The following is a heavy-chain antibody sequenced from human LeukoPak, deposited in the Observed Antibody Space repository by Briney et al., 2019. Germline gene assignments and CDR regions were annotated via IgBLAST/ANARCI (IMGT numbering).Heavy chain of an antibody. CDR1: GFTVSSNY. Sequence: GGSLRLSCAASGFTVSSNYMSWVRQAPGKGLEWVSVIYSGGSTYYADSVKGRFTISRDNSKNTLYLQMNSLRAEDTAAYYCARVVAAAWDYFDYWGQGTLVTVSS. CDR3: ARVVAAAWDYFDY. V-gene: IGHV3-53*01. D-gene: IGHD6-13*01. J-gene: IGHJ4*02. CDR2: IYSGGST.